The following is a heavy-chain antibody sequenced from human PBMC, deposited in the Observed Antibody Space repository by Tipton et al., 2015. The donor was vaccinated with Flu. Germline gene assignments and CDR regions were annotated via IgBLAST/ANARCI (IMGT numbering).Heavy chain of an antibody. CDR1: GYSISSDFY. V-gene: IGHV4-38-2*01. CDR3: ARRDYSNYVSDPKSWFDP. D-gene: IGHD4-11*01. CDR2: VSRTGST. Sequence: TLSLTCAVPGYSISSDFYWAWIRQFPGKGLEWIGTVSRTGSTIYNPSLKSRVTISIDTSKNQFSLNMRSVTAADMAVYYCARRDYSNYVSDPKSWFDPWGQGTLVAVSS. J-gene: IGHJ5*02.